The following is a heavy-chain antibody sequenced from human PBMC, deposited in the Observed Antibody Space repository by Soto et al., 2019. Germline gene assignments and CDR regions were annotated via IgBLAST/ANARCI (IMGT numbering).Heavy chain of an antibody. J-gene: IGHJ3*02. CDR1: GGSISSYY. D-gene: IGHD2-2*01. V-gene: IGHV4-59*06. Sequence: SETLSLTCTVSGGSISSYYWSWIRQHPGKGLDWIVYIYYSGSTYYNPSLKSRVTISVDTSKNQFSLKLSSVTAADTAVYFFARVEEIVVVPAAMRNDAFDIWGQGTMVTVSS. CDR3: ARVEEIVVVPAAMRNDAFDI. CDR2: IYYSGST.